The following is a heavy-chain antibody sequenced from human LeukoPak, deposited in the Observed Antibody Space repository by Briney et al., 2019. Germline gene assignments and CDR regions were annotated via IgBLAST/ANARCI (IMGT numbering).Heavy chain of an antibody. CDR2: IYTSGST. J-gene: IGHJ4*02. D-gene: IGHD3-3*01. CDR3: ARSQWGGYQPLDY. V-gene: IGHV4-61*02. Sequence: PSQTLSLTCTVSGGSISSGSYYWSWIRQPAGKGLEWIGRIYTSGSTNYNPSLKSRVTISVDTSKNQFSLKLSSVTAADTAVYYGARSQWGGYQPLDYWGQGTLVTVSS. CDR1: GGSISSGSYY.